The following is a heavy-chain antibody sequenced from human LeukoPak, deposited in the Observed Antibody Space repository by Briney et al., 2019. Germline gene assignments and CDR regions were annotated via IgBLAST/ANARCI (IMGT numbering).Heavy chain of an antibody. D-gene: IGHD2-8*02. CDR3: ARDPGHTFDY. Sequence: PGGSLRLSCAASGFTVSSNYMSWVRQAPGKGLEWVSSISSSSSYIYYADSVKGRFTISRDNAKNSLYLQMNSLRAEDTAVYYCARDPGHTFDYWGQGTLVTVSS. V-gene: IGHV3-21*01. CDR1: GFTVSSNY. CDR2: ISSSSSYI. J-gene: IGHJ4*02.